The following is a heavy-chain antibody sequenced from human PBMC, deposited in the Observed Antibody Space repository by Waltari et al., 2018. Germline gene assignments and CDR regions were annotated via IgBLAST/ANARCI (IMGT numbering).Heavy chain of an antibody. CDR3: ARGISVGTTGTSWFDP. CDR1: GFNLAAFG. V-gene: IGHV3-20*04. Sequence: EVELVESGGGVVRPGQSLRLPCAGSGFNLAAFGMTWVRQAPGKGLEGVAGISWNGGRTGYADSVRGRFTISRHNAKNSLYLEMKSLRDEDTALYYCARGISVGTTGTSWFDPWGQGTLVTVSS. CDR2: ISWNGGRT. J-gene: IGHJ5*02. D-gene: IGHD1-1*01.